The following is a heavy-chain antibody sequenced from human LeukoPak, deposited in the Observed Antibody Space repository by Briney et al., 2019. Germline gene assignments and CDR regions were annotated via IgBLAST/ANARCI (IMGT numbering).Heavy chain of an antibody. D-gene: IGHD2-2*02. Sequence: PSETLSLTCTVSGGSISSGSYYWSWIRQPAGKGLEWIGRIYTSGSTNYNPSLKSRVTISVDTSKNQFSLKLSSVTAADTAVYYCARSVGDCSSTSCYTYYFDYWGQGTLVTVS. V-gene: IGHV4-61*02. CDR3: ARSVGDCSSTSCYTYYFDY. J-gene: IGHJ4*02. CDR2: IYTSGST. CDR1: GGSISSGSYY.